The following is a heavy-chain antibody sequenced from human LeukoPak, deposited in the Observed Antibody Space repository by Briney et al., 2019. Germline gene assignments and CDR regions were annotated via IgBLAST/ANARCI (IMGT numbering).Heavy chain of an antibody. Sequence: SETLSLTCSVSGGSFSSSSYYWNWIRQPPGKGLEWVGYIYNGVSTNYNPSLKSRLTISADTSKNQFSLKLSSVTAADTAVYFCARGSQYRIIHFDAWGQGTLVTVSS. V-gene: IGHV4-61*01. CDR2: IYNGVST. CDR1: GGSFSSSSYY. J-gene: IGHJ4*02. CDR3: ARGSQYRIIHFDA. D-gene: IGHD5-12*01.